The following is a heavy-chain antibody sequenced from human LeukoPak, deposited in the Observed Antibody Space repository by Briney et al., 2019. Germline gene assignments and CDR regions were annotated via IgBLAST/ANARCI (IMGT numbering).Heavy chain of an antibody. CDR2: INHSGST. CDR3: ARGPWYDFWSGYYTRFDY. Sequence: PSETLSLTCAVYGGSFSGYYWSWIRQPPGKGLEWIGEINHSGSTNYNPSLKSRVTISVDTSKNQFSLKLSSVTAADTAVYYCARGPWYDFWSGYYTRFDYWGQGTLVTVSP. V-gene: IGHV4-34*01. CDR1: GGSFSGYY. D-gene: IGHD3-3*01. J-gene: IGHJ4*02.